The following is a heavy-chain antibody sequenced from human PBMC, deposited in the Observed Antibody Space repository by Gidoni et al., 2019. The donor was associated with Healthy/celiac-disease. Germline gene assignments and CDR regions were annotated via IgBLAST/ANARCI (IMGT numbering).Heavy chain of an antibody. CDR2: IIPIFGTA. V-gene: IGHV1-69*01. Sequence: SSVKVSCKASGGTFSSYAISWVRQAPGQGLEWMGGIIPIFGTANYAQKFQGRVTITADESTSTAYMELSSLRSEDTAVYYCARDAKDYGDYRRYYGMDVWGQGTTVTVSS. CDR1: GGTFSSYA. CDR3: ARDAKDYGDYRRYYGMDV. D-gene: IGHD4-17*01. J-gene: IGHJ6*02.